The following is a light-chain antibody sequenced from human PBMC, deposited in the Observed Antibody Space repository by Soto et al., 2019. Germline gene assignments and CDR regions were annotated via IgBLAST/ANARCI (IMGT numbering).Light chain of an antibody. CDR2: DAS. V-gene: IGKV1-33*01. CDR3: QQYENRPYT. J-gene: IGKJ3*01. Sequence: DIQMTQSPSSLSASIGDRVSFTCQASQDISKFLNWYQHKPGQAPSLLIYDASKSQFGVPSRFSGSGSGTDFTFTISSLQPEDNATYYCQQYENRPYTLGPGT. CDR1: QDISKF.